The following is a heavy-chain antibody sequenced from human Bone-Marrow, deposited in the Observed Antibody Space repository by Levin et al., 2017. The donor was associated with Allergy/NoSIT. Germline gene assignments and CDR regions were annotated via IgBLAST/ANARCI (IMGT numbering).Heavy chain of an antibody. CDR2: IYWHDEK. Sequence: ASGPTLVKPPQTLTLTCTVSGFSVSSSGVGVAWIRQPPGKALEWLALIYWHDEKRYSPSLESRLTITKDTSTNQVVFTMTDMDAVDTATYFCAHFYTGPLYFDFWGQGTLVTVSS. V-gene: IGHV2-5*01. D-gene: IGHD7-27*01. CDR1: GFSVSSSGVG. CDR3: AHFYTGPLYFDF. J-gene: IGHJ4*02.